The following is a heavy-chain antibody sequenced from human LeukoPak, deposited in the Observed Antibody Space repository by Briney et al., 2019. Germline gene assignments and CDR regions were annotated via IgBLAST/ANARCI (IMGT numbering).Heavy chain of an antibody. CDR2: ISSSSSYI. CDR3: ARDSLKQLWLQDY. D-gene: IGHD5-18*01. CDR1: GFTFSSYS. V-gene: IGHV3-21*01. Sequence: GGSLRLSCAASGFTFSSYSMNWVRQAPGKGLEWVSSISSSSSYIYYVDSVKGRFTISRDNAKNSLYLQMNSLRAEDTAVYYCARDSLKQLWLQDYWGQGTLVTVSS. J-gene: IGHJ4*02.